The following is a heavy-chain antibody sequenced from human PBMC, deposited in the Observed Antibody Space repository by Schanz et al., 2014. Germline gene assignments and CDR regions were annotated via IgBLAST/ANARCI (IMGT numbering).Heavy chain of an antibody. D-gene: IGHD1-1*01. J-gene: IGHJ5*02. V-gene: IGHV3-23*04. Sequence: EVQLVQSGGGLVQPGGSLRLSCAASGFTFSSHWMHWVRQDPGKGLEWVSAILGLASTTYYADSVKGRFTISRDNSKNLLYLQMNSLRAEDTAVYYCTRDVRLDRRGNWFDPWGQGTLVTVSS. CDR3: TRDVRLDRRGNWFDP. CDR1: GFTFSSHW. CDR2: ILGLASTT.